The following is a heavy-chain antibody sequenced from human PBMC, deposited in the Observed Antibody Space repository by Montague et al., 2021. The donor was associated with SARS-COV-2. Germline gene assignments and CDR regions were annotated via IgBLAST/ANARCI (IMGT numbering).Heavy chain of an antibody. CDR1: GYSISSGYY. J-gene: IGHJ4*02. CDR2: IYHSGST. D-gene: IGHD6-13*01. V-gene: IGHV4-38-2*02. CDR3: ARLLSWIAAAGTIHYFDY. Sequence: SETLSLTCTVSGYSISSGYYWGWIRQPPWKGLEWIGSIYHSGSTXXNPXXXSRVAISVDTSKNQFSLKLSSVTAADTAVYYCARLLSWIAAAGTIHYFDYWGQGTLVTVSS.